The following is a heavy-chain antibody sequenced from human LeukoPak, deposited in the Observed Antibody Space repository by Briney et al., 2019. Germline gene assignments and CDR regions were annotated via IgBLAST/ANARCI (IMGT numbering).Heavy chain of an antibody. CDR1: GYTFTSYD. Sequence: GASVKVSCKASGYTFTSYDINWVRQATGQGLEWMGWMNPNSGNTGYAQKFQGRVTMTRNTSISTAYMELSSLRSEDTAVYYCARTRSGLYEYGMDVWGQGTTVTVSS. CDR2: MNPNSGNT. J-gene: IGHJ6*02. V-gene: IGHV1-8*01. D-gene: IGHD6-19*01. CDR3: ARTRSGLYEYGMDV.